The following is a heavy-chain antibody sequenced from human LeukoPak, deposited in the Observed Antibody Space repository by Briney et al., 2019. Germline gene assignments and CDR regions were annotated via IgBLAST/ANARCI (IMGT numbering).Heavy chain of an antibody. Sequence: GSLRPSCAGSGFTFSDFWMTWVRQTPGKGLEWVANIKEDGSDQYYVDSVKGRFTISRDNSKNTLYLQMNSLRAEDTAVYYCARDGYSGYTGEDYWGQGTLVTVSS. CDR1: GFTFSDFW. J-gene: IGHJ4*02. CDR3: ARDGYSGYTGEDY. V-gene: IGHV3-7*03. D-gene: IGHD5-12*01. CDR2: IKEDGSDQ.